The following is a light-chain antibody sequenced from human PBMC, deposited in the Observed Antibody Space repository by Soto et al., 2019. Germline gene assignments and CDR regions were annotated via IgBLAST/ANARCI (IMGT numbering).Light chain of an antibody. CDR2: DAS. V-gene: IGKV3-11*01. Sequence: EIVLTQSPGTLSLSPGERATLSCRASQSVSSYLAWYQQKPGQAPRLIIYDASTRATGISARFSGSGSGTDFTLTISSLEPEDFAVYYCQQRSNWPVTFGQGTKVEVK. J-gene: IGKJ1*01. CDR3: QQRSNWPVT. CDR1: QSVSSY.